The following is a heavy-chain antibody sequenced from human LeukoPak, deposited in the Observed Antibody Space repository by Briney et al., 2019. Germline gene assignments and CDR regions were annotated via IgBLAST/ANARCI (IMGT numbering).Heavy chain of an antibody. CDR3: ARERGTGIAVAVPDAFDI. J-gene: IGHJ3*02. CDR1: GYTFTGYY. CDR2: INPNSGST. Sequence: ASVKVSCKASGYTFTGYYMHWVRQAPGQGLEWMGWINPNSGSTNYAQKFQGRVTMTRDTSISPAYMELSRLRSDDTAVYHCARERGTGIAVAVPDAFDIWGQGTMVTVSS. D-gene: IGHD6-19*01. V-gene: IGHV1-2*02.